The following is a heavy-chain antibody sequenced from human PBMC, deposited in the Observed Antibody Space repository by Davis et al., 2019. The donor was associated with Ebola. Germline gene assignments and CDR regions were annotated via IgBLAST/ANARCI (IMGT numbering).Heavy chain of an antibody. CDR1: GFTVSSNY. J-gene: IGHJ4*02. Sequence: PGGSLRLSCAASGFTVSSNYMSWVRQAPGKGLEWVSLIYSGGTTYYADSAKGRFTISRDNSKNTLYLQMNSLRAEDTAVYYCARRADYWGQGTLVTVSS. CDR2: IYSGGTT. CDR3: ARRADY. V-gene: IGHV3-53*01.